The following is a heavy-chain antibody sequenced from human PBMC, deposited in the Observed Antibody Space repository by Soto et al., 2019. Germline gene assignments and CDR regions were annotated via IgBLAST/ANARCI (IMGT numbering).Heavy chain of an antibody. D-gene: IGHD2-21*01. CDR1: GFMFNNSA. Sequence: EVELLESGGGLVQPWGSLRLSCKASGFMFNNSAMTWVRQAPGQGLQWVASVSDNGGSRGGTYYADSVKGRFTISRDNSKNKLYLQLDSLTGADTAVYYCARSKAVVIAALDIWGQGTMVTVSS. J-gene: IGHJ3*02. CDR3: ARSKAVVIAALDI. CDR2: VSDNGGSRGGT. V-gene: IGHV3-23*01.